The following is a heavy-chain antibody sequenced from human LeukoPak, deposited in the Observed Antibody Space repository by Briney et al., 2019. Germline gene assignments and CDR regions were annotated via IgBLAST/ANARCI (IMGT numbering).Heavy chain of an antibody. Sequence: GGSLRLSCAASEFAFSTYNMNWVRQAPGEGLEWVSYISTGSSTTYYADSVKGRFTISRDNVENSLYLQMNSLRDEDTAVYYCARVAAGYSVNYFDNWGQGTLVTVSS. CDR1: EFAFSTYN. J-gene: IGHJ4*02. CDR2: ISTGSSTT. CDR3: ARVAAGYSVNYFDN. D-gene: IGHD4-23*01. V-gene: IGHV3-48*02.